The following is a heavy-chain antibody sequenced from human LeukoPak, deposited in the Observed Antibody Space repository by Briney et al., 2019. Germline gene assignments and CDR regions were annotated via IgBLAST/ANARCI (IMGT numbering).Heavy chain of an antibody. CDR1: GFTFRSYS. D-gene: IGHD3-22*01. Sequence: GGSLRLSCAASGFTFRSYSMNWVRQAPGKGLEGVSYISSSSTIYYADSVKGRFTISRDNAKNSLYLQMNSLRVEDTAVYCCARDLSPYDSSGYYACDYWGQGTLVTVSS. J-gene: IGHJ4*02. CDR3: ARDLSPYDSSGYYACDY. CDR2: ISSSSTI. V-gene: IGHV3-48*01.